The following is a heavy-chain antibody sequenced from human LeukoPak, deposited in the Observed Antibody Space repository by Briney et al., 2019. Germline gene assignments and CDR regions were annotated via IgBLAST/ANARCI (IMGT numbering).Heavy chain of an antibody. D-gene: IGHD2/OR15-2a*01. CDR2: ISGSGDST. Sequence: GGSLRLSCAASGFTFSSYAMTWVREAPGKGLEWVSGISGSGDSTYYTDSVKGRFPISRDTPKNTLYLQMNSLRAEDTAVYYCTPNSVLAFNRYFQHWGQGTLVTVSS. CDR1: GFTFSSYA. V-gene: IGHV3-23*01. CDR3: TPNSVLAFNRYFQH. J-gene: IGHJ1*01.